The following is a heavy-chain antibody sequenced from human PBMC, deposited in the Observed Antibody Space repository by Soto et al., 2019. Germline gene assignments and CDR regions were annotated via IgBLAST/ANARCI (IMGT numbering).Heavy chain of an antibody. D-gene: IGHD6-13*01. CDR3: ARDVAAAGSNPDY. V-gene: IGHV3-66*01. CDR1: GFTVSSNY. CDR2: IYSGGST. Sequence: EVQLVESGGGLVQPGGSLRLSCAASGFTVSSNYMSWVRQAPGKGLEWVSVIYSGGSTYYADSVKGRFTISRDNSKNTLYLQMNSLRAEDTAVSYCARDVAAAGSNPDYWGQGTLVTVSS. J-gene: IGHJ4*02.